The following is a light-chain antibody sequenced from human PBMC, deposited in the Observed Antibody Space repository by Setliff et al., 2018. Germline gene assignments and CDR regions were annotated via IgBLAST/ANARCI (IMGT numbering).Light chain of an antibody. Sequence: QSALAQPRSVSGSPGQSVTISCTGTNSDVGGYNYVSWYQQHLGKAPKLMIYDVNKRPSGVPDRFSDSKSGNTASLTISGLQAEDEADYYCCSYAGSYTVIFGGGTKVTVL. CDR3: CSYAGSYTVI. J-gene: IGLJ2*01. V-gene: IGLV2-11*01. CDR2: DVN. CDR1: NSDVGGYNY.